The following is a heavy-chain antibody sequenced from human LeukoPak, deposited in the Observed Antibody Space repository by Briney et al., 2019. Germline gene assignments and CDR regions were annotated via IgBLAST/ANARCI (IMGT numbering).Heavy chain of an antibody. V-gene: IGHV3-7*01. CDR2: IKQDGSEK. J-gene: IGHJ6*03. Sequence: GGSLRLSCAASGFTFSSYWMSWVRRAPGKGLERVANIKQDGSEKYYVDSVKGRFTISRDNAKNSLYLQMNSLRAEDTAVYYCARTDSSSSGLDYYYYYMHVWGKGTTVTVSS. D-gene: IGHD6-6*01. CDR1: GFTFSSYW. CDR3: ARTDSSSSGLDYYYYYMHV.